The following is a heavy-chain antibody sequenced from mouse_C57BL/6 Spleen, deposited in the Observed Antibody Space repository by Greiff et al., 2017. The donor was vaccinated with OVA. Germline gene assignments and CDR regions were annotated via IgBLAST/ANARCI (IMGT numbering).Heavy chain of an antibody. CDR2: INPNNGGT. J-gene: IGHJ2*01. CDR3: ARALDY. Sequence: VQLQQSGPELVKPGASVKISCKASGYTFTDYYMNWVKQSHGKSLEWIGDINPNNGGTSYNQKFKGKATLTVDKSSSTAYMELRSLTSEDSAVYFCARALDYGGQGTTLTVSS. V-gene: IGHV1-26*01. CDR1: GYTFTDYY.